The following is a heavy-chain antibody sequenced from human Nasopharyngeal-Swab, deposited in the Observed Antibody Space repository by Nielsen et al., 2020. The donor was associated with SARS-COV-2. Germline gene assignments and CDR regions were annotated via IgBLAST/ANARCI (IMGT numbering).Heavy chain of an antibody. Sequence: WIRQPPGKALEWLSHIFSNDEKTYSTSLTSRLTITKDPSKSQVVLTLTNMDPVDTATYYCGRIVGDPGAFDIWGKGTTVTVSS. J-gene: IGHJ3*02. CDR2: IFSNDEK. D-gene: IGHD1-26*01. V-gene: IGHV2-26*01. CDR3: GRIVGDPGAFDI.